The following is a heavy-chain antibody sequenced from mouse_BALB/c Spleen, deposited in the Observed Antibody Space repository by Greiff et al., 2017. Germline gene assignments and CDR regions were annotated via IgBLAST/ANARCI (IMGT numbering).Heavy chain of an antibody. CDR3: ARASYYGSRGFDY. CDR2: IWAGGST. J-gene: IGHJ2*01. V-gene: IGHV2-9*02. Sequence: VKLVESGPGLVAPSQSLSITCTVSGFSLTSYGVHWVRQPPGKGLEWLGVIWAGGSTNYNSALMSRLSISKDNSKSQVFLKMNSLQTDDTAMYYCARASYYGSRGFDYWGQGTTLTVSS. CDR1: GFSLTSYG. D-gene: IGHD1-1*01.